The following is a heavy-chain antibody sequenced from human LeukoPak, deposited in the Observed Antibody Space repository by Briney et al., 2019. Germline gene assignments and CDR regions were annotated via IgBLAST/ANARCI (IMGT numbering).Heavy chain of an antibody. D-gene: IGHD3-10*01. Sequence: GGSLRLSCAASGCTFSSYARSWVRQAPGKGLEGVSAISGSGGSTYYADSVKGRFTISSDISKNTLYLQMNSLRAEDTAVYYCAKASYGSGSYYFDYWGQGTLVTVSS. CDR3: AKASYGSGSYYFDY. V-gene: IGHV3-23*01. J-gene: IGHJ4*02. CDR2: ISGSGGST. CDR1: GCTFSSYA.